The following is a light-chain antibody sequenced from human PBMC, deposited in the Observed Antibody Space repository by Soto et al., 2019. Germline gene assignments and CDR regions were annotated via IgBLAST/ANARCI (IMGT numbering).Light chain of an antibody. V-gene: IGLV2-14*03. CDR2: EVN. J-gene: IGLJ1*01. CDR1: SSDVGAYIY. CDR3: SAYSDIDTKV. Sequence: QSVLTQPASVSGSPGQSITISCGGTSSDVGAYIYVSWYQQFPGKAPKLILYEVNNRPSGVSNRFSGSKSGTTASLTISGLQPEDEADYYCSAYSDIDTKVLGTGTKVTV.